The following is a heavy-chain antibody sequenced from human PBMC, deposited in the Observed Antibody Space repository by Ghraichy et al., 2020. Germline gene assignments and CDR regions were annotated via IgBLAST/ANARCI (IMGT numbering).Heavy chain of an antibody. Sequence: ASVKGSCKASGYSLTELSMFWVRQAPGRGLEWMGGFDHEDGETVYAEKFQGRVTMTEDTSTDTTYMELSSLTSEDTAVYYCTTDSLSKLRRVRGVVPLGFDVGGQGTTITVSS. J-gene: IGHJ6*02. V-gene: IGHV1-24*01. CDR3: TTDSLSKLRRVRGVVPLGFDV. CDR2: FDHEDGET. D-gene: IGHD3-10*01. CDR1: GYSLTELS.